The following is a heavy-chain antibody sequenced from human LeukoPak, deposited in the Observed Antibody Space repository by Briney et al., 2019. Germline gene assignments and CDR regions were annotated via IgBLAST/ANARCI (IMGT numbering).Heavy chain of an antibody. CDR1: GLTFSSYA. J-gene: IGHJ6*02. D-gene: IGHD6-13*01. CDR3: AKVGSSMSFYYYYGLDV. CDR2: ISGSGGTT. V-gene: IGHV3-23*01. Sequence: GGSLRLSCAASGLTFSSYAMGWVRQAPGKGLEWVSAISGSGGTTNYADSVKGRFTISRDNSKNTLYLQMDSLRAEDTAVYYCAKVGSSMSFYYYYGLDVWGQGTTVTVSS.